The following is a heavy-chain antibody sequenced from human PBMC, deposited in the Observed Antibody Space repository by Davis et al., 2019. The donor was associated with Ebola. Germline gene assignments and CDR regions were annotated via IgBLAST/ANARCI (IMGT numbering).Heavy chain of an antibody. CDR3: ARDRPYYDPSAYHPFGAFDI. Sequence: GGSLRLSCAASEFPFTTYSMNWVRQAPGKGLEWVSSITSHSDYIYYADSVKGRFTMYRDNAKTSLYLHMNSLRAEDTAVYYCARDRPYYDPSAYHPFGAFDIWGLGTMVTVPS. CDR1: EFPFTTYS. CDR2: ITSHSDYI. V-gene: IGHV3-21*01. J-gene: IGHJ3*02. D-gene: IGHD3-16*01.